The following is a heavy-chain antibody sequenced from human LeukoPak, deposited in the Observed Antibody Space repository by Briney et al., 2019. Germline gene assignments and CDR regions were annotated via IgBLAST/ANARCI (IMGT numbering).Heavy chain of an antibody. Sequence: QPGGSLTLSCAASEFSVGSNYMTWVRQAPGKGLEWVSLIYSGGSTYYADSVKGRFTISRDNAKNSLSLQMNGLRAEDTALYYCARADILTGYPAGDYYFHMDVWGKGTTVTVSS. D-gene: IGHD3-9*01. CDR3: ARADILTGYPAGDYYFHMDV. J-gene: IGHJ6*03. CDR2: IYSGGST. CDR1: EFSVGSNY. V-gene: IGHV3-66*01.